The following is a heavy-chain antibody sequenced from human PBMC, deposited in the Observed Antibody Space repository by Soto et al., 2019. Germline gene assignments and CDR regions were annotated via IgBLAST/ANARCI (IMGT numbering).Heavy chain of an antibody. CDR1: GGSISSSNW. V-gene: IGHV4-4*02. Sequence: PSETLSLTCAVSGGSISSSNWWGFFRQPPGKGREWIGEIYHSGSTNYNPSLKSRVTISVDKSKNQFSLKLSSVTAADTAVYYCASPGIAAAGTPSIYYGMDVWGQGTTVTVSS. CDR3: ASPGIAAAGTPSIYYGMDV. D-gene: IGHD6-13*01. CDR2: IYHSGST. J-gene: IGHJ6*02.